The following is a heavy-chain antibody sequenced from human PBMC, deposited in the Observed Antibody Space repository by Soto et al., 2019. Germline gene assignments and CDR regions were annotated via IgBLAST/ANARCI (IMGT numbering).Heavy chain of an antibody. CDR2: INHSGSA. V-gene: IGHV4-34*01. CDR3: ARDRRYIAAASYYYYGMDV. Sequence: QVQLQQWGAGLLKPSETLSLTCAVYGGSFSGYYWSWIRQPPGQGLEWIGEINHSGSANYNPSLKSRVTISVDTSKNQFSLKLSSVTAADTAVYYCARDRRYIAAASYYYYGMDVWGQGTTVTVSS. CDR1: GGSFSGYY. J-gene: IGHJ6*02. D-gene: IGHD6-13*01.